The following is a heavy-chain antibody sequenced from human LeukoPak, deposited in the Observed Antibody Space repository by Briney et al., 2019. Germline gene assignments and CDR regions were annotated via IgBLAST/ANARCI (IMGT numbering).Heavy chain of an antibody. D-gene: IGHD3-22*01. CDR1: GGSFSGYY. CDR2: IFTSGVISGNT. V-gene: IGHV4-4*07. CDR3: ARDRYYYDTSGYYSAFET. J-gene: IGHJ3*02. Sequence: SSETLSLTCAAYGGSFSGYYWSWIRQPPGKGLEWIGRIFTSGVISGNTNYNPSLESRVTMSVDASKNQFSLKLTSVTAADTAIYYCARDRYYYDTSGYYSAFETWGQGTMVTVSS.